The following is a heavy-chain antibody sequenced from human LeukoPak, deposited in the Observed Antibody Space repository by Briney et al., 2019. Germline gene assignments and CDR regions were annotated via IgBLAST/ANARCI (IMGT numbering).Heavy chain of an antibody. CDR2: INPRSGST. Sequence: GASVKVSCKTSGYSFTDNYIFWVRQAPGEGPEWMGWINPRSGSTDYAQKFQGRATLTSDTSISTVYLELTRLKSDDTAVYYCARGAAYYASGTFYPWGQGTLVTVSS. CDR3: ARGAAYYASGTFYP. V-gene: IGHV1-2*02. CDR1: GYSFTDNY. D-gene: IGHD3-10*01. J-gene: IGHJ5*02.